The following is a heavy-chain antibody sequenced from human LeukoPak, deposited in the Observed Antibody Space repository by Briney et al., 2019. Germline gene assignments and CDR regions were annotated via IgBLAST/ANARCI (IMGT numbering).Heavy chain of an antibody. V-gene: IGHV4-59*11. CDR3: ASAEPRGIIWYPS. Sequence: SETLSLTGTVSGGSSSSHFWSWIRQPPGKGLEWIGYIYHSGGTNYNPSLKSRVTISVDISKTQFSLNLSSVTAADTAVYYCASAEPRGIIWYPSWGQGTLVTVSS. CDR2: IYHSGGT. D-gene: IGHD6-13*01. J-gene: IGHJ5*02. CDR1: GGSSSSHF.